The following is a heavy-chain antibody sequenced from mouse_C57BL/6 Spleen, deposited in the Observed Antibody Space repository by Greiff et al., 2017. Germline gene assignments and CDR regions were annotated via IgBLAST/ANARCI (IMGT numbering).Heavy chain of an antibody. J-gene: IGHJ2*01. D-gene: IGHD1-1*01. CDR2: IYPRSGNT. Sequence: QVQLQQSGAELARPGASVKLSCKASGYTFTSYGISWVKQRPGQGLEWIGEIYPRSGNTYYNEKFKGKATLTADKSSSTAYMELRSLTSEDSAVYFCARNLTTVVATDYWGQGTTLTVSS. V-gene: IGHV1-81*01. CDR3: ARNLTTVVATDY. CDR1: GYTFTSYG.